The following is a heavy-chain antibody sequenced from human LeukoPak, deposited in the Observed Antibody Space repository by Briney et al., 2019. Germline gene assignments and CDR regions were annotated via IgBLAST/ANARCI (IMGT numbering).Heavy chain of an antibody. D-gene: IGHD3-10*01. V-gene: IGHV4-59*01. CDR1: GGSISSYY. Sequence: SETLSLTCTVSGGSISSYYWSWIRQPPGKGLEWIGYTYYSGSTNYNPSLKSRVTISVDTSKNQFSLKLSSVTAADTAVYYCARDYYGRFDPWGQGTLVTVSS. J-gene: IGHJ5*02. CDR3: ARDYYGRFDP. CDR2: TYYSGST.